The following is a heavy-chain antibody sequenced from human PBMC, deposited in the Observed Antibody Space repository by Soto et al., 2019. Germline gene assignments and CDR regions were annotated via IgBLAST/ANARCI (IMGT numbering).Heavy chain of an antibody. D-gene: IGHD6-13*01. Sequence: QVQLQESGPGLVKPSQTLSLTCTVSGGSISSGGYYWCWIRQHPGKGLEWIGYIDYSGSTYYNPSRNSSVTISVYTAEIQSSLKRSSLTAADTAVYNCARGGSGYSRSWFLRWYFALWGRGTLVPVSS. CDR2: IDYSGST. V-gene: IGHV4-31*03. CDR1: GGSISSGGYY. CDR3: ARGGSGYSRSWFLRWYFAL. J-gene: IGHJ2*01.